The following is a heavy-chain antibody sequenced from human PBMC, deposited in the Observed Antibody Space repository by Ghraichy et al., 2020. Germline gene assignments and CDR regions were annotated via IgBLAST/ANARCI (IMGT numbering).Heavy chain of an antibody. CDR3: ATWELLSIYFDY. Sequence: SQTLSLTCTVSGGSISSSSYYWGWIRQPPGKGLEWIGSIYYSGSTYYNPSLKSRVTISVDTSKNQFSLKLSSVTAADTAVYYCATWELLSIYFDYWGQGTLVTVSS. CDR2: IYYSGST. V-gene: IGHV4-39*01. D-gene: IGHD1-26*01. J-gene: IGHJ4*02. CDR1: GGSISSSSYY.